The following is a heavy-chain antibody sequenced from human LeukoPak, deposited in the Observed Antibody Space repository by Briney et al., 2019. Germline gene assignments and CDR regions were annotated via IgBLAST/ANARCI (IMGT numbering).Heavy chain of an antibody. CDR1: GYSFTSYW. Sequence: GESLKISCKGSGYSFTSYWIGWVRQVPGKGLEWMGIIYPGDSDTAYGPSFQGQVTVSADKSITTAYLQWSSLKASDTAMYYCARRGRYSYGSYFDYWGQGTLVTVSS. J-gene: IGHJ4*02. D-gene: IGHD5-18*01. CDR2: IYPGDSDT. V-gene: IGHV5-51*01. CDR3: ARRGRYSYGSYFDY.